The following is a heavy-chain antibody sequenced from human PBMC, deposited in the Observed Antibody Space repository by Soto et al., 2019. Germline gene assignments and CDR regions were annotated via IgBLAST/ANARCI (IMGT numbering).Heavy chain of an antibody. CDR2: LSYDGSYK. CDR3: GGQGY. Sequence: QVQLVESGGGVVQPGRSLRLSCAASGFTFSSYTMHWVRQAPGKGLEWVALLSYDGSYKYYADSVKGRFTISRDNPKNTLYLQMNSLRAEDSAVYYGGGQGYWGQGTLVTVSS. CDR1: GFTFSSYT. V-gene: IGHV3-30-3*01. J-gene: IGHJ4*02.